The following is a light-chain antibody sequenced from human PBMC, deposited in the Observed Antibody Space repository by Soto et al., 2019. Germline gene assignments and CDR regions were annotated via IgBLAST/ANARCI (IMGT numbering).Light chain of an antibody. V-gene: IGKV3-15*01. CDR3: QQYTNWPSFT. CDR2: GAS. CDR1: QSVSSN. J-gene: IGKJ2*01. Sequence: EIVMTQSPATLSVSPGERATLSCRASQSVSSNLAWYQQKPGQAPRLLIYGASTRATGIPARFSGSGSGTEFTLTINSLQSEDFAVYYCQQYTNWPSFTFGQGTKLEIK.